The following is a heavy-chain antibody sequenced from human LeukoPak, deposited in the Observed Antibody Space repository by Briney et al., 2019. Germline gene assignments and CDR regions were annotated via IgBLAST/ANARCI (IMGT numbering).Heavy chain of an antibody. J-gene: IGHJ4*02. V-gene: IGHV3-23*01. CDR3: AKDGEYTTSPGDY. Sequence: GGSLRLSCAASGVTFSNFAMSWVRQAPGKGLEWVSAISAGGGSTYYADSVKDRFTISRDNSKNTLYLQMNSLRVEDTAVYYCAKDGEYTTSPGDYWGQGTLVTVPS. CDR2: ISAGGGST. D-gene: IGHD3-10*01. CDR1: GVTFSNFA.